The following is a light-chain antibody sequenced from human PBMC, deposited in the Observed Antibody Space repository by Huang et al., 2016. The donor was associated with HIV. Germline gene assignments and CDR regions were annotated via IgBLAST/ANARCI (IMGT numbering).Light chain of an antibody. Sequence: EIVLTQSPATLSLSPGERATLSCGASQSVGSFLAWYQQKPGQAPRLLIYDAVNRATDIPARFSGSGSGTDFTLTISSLEPEDFAVYYCQQRSDWPPVTFGGGTKVEIK. V-gene: IGKV3-11*01. J-gene: IGKJ4*01. CDR2: DAV. CDR3: QQRSDWPPVT. CDR1: QSVGSF.